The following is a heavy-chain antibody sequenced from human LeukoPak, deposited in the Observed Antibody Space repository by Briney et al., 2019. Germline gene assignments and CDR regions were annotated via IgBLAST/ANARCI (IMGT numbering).Heavy chain of an antibody. CDR1: GFTFSSYG. Sequence: GGSLRLSCAASGFTFSSYGMHWVRQAPGKGLEWVAVIWYDGSNKYCADSVKGRFTISRDNSKNTLYLQMNSLRAEDTAVYYCARVLQGYSSGWSLDYWGQGTLVTVSS. D-gene: IGHD6-19*01. CDR2: IWYDGSNK. CDR3: ARVLQGYSSGWSLDY. J-gene: IGHJ4*02. V-gene: IGHV3-33*01.